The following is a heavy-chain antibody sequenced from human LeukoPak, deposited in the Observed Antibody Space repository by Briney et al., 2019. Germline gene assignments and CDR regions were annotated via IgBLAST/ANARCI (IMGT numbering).Heavy chain of an antibody. CDR2: ISSSSTI. V-gene: IGHV3-48*01. CDR1: GFTFSSYS. D-gene: IGHD5-24*01. Sequence: GGSLRLSCAASGFTFSSYSMNWVRQAPGKGLEWVSYISSSSTIYYADSVKGRFTISRDNAKNSLYLQMNSLRAEDTAVYYCARGLDGCKGYYYGMDVWGQGTTVTVSS. J-gene: IGHJ6*02. CDR3: ARGLDGCKGYYYGMDV.